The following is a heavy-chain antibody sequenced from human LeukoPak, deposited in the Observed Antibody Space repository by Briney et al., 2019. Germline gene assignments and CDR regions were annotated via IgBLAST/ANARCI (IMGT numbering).Heavy chain of an antibody. Sequence: GGSLRLSCAASGFTFSSYWMHWVRQAPGKGLVWVSRINSDGSSTSYADSVKGRFTISIDNAKNTLYLQMNSLRAEDTAVYYCARDRRGYSYGLFDYWGQGTLVTVSS. CDR2: INSDGSST. D-gene: IGHD5-18*01. J-gene: IGHJ4*02. CDR3: ARDRRGYSYGLFDY. CDR1: GFTFSSYW. V-gene: IGHV3-74*01.